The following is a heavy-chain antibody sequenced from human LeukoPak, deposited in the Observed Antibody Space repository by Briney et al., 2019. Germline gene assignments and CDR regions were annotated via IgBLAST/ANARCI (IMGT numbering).Heavy chain of an antibody. J-gene: IGHJ3*02. CDR3: ARDRGYDTSGFHYGPHDSFDI. CDR2: SSTSNSYI. D-gene: IGHD3-22*01. Sequence: GGSLRLSCAASGFTFSSYSMNWVRQAPGKGLECVSSSSTSNSYIYYADSLKARFTISRDNAKSSLYLQMNSLRAEDTAVYYCARDRGYDTSGFHYGPHDSFDIWGQGTMVTVSS. CDR1: GFTFSSYS. V-gene: IGHV3-21*01.